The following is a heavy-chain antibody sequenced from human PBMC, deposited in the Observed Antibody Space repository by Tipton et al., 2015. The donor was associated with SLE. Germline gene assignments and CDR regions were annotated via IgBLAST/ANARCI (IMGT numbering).Heavy chain of an antibody. CDR2: IFPGDSDT. V-gene: IGHV5-51*03. Sequence: VQLVQSGAEVKKPGESLKISCKGSGYSFTSYWIGWVRQMPGKGLEWVGIIFPGDSDTRYSPSFQGQVTISADKSISTAYLQWSSLKASDTAMYYCARVYSSSPNYYYGMDVWGQGTTVTVPS. D-gene: IGHD6-13*01. J-gene: IGHJ6*02. CDR1: GYSFTSYW. CDR3: ARVYSSSPNYYYGMDV.